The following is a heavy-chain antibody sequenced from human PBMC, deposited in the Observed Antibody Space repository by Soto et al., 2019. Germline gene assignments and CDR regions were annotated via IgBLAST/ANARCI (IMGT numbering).Heavy chain of an antibody. CDR2: ISAYNGKT. J-gene: IGHJ4*02. Sequence: QVPLVQSGAEVKQPGASVKVSCKASGYTFTRYGISWVRHAPGHGLAWMGFISAYNGKTNYAQKLQGRVTMTTDTSTSTAYMKLRSLRSDDTAVYYCARDWKEKVGSTFYYCGQGPLVAVSS. CDR3: ARDWKEKVGSTFYY. V-gene: IGHV1-18*01. D-gene: IGHD1-26*01. CDR1: GYTFTRYG.